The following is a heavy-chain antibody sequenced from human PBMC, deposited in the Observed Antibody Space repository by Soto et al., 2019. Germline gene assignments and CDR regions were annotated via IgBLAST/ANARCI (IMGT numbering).Heavy chain of an antibody. CDR3: ARDKDWAFDY. CDR1: GFPFIGYI. J-gene: IGHJ4*02. V-gene: IGHV3-48*03. CDR2: IFVTGGTI. Sequence: PGGSLNLSFVPSGFPFIGYIMFWVRQAPGKGLEWVSYIFVTGGTIYYADSVKGRFTVSRDNAKNSLFLLMSSLRAEDTAVYYCARDKDWAFDYWGQGTQVTVSS. D-gene: IGHD3-9*01.